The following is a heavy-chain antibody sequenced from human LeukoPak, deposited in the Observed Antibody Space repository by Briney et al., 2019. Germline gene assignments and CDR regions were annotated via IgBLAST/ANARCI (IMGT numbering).Heavy chain of an antibody. D-gene: IGHD4-17*01. V-gene: IGHV4-59*01. CDR1: GGSIRSYY. CDR3: ARNPYGDYCY. J-gene: IGHJ4*02. CDR2: IYHSGSA. Sequence: SETLSLTCTVSGGSIRSYYWSWIRQPPGKGLEWIGYIYHSGSANYNPSLKSRVTISVDTSRNQFSLKLTSVTAADTAAYYCARNPYGDYCYWGQGTLVTVSS.